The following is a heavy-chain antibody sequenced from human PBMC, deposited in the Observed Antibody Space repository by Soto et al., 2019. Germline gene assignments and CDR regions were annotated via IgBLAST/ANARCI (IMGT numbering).Heavy chain of an antibody. D-gene: IGHD6-19*01. CDR1: GDSVTSHY. CDR2: MHYTGFS. CDR3: ARDNSGPYYYYGMDV. Sequence: SETLSLTCSFSGDSVTSHYLTWIRQSPGKGLEWIAYMHYTGFSHYNPSLKSRVTISIDTSKNQFSLQLTSVTAADTAVYYCARDNSGPYYYYGMDVWGQGTTVTVSS. V-gene: IGHV4-59*04. J-gene: IGHJ6*02.